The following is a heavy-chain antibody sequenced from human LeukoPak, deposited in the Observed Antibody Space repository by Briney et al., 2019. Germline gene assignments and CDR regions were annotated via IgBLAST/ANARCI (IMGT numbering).Heavy chain of an antibody. J-gene: IGHJ6*04. CDR2: ISGSGGST. CDR3: AELGITMIGGV. V-gene: IGHV3-23*01. Sequence: GGSLRLSCAASGFTFSGYGLSWVRQAPGMGLERVSSISGSGGSTYYADSVKGRFTISRDNSKNSLYLQMNSLRAEDTAVYYCAELGITMIGGVWGKGTTVTISS. CDR1: GFTFSGYG. D-gene: IGHD3-10*02.